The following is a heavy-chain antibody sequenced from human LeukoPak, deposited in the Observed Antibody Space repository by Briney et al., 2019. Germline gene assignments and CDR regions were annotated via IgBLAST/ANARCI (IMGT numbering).Heavy chain of an antibody. Sequence: PSETLSLTCIFSGGSISSISNYYWSWIRQPPGKRLEWTWYIYYSGSTNYNPSLKSGVTISIDTSKNQFSLKLISVTAADTAVYYCARSDCSGGSCYINFDYWGQGTLVTVSS. V-gene: IGHV4-61*01. CDR2: IYYSGST. CDR1: GGSISSISNYY. D-gene: IGHD2-15*01. CDR3: ARSDCSGGSCYINFDY. J-gene: IGHJ4*02.